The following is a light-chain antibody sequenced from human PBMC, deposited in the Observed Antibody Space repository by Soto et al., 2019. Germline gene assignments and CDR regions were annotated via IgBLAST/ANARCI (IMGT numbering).Light chain of an antibody. V-gene: IGKV3-15*01. CDR1: QSVSSN. CDR3: QQYGSSPCT. J-gene: IGKJ1*01. CDR2: GAS. Sequence: EIVMTQSPATLSVSPGERATLSCRASQSVSSNLAWYQQKPGQAPRLLIYGASTRATGIPARFSGSGSGTEFTLTISSLQSEDFAVYYCQQYGSSPCTFGQGTKVDIK.